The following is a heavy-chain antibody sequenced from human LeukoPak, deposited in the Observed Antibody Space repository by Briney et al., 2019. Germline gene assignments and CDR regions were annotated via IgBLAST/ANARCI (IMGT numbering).Heavy chain of an antibody. CDR2: ISAYNGNT. CDR3: ARDAAIYNWFDP. D-gene: IGHD5-18*01. V-gene: IGHV1-18*01. CDR1: GYTFSSYG. J-gene: IGHJ5*02. Sequence: ASVKVSCKASGYTFSSYGITWVRQAPGQGLEWMGWISAYNGNTNHAQKLQGRVTMTTDTSTSTAYMELRSLRSDDTAVYYCARDAAIYNWFDPWGQGTLVTVSS.